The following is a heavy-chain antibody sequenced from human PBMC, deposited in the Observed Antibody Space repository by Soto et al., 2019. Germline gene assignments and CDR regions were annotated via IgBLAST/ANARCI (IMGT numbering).Heavy chain of an antibody. CDR3: AREPREIYYLDY. Sequence: QVHLVQSGAEVKRPGASVKVSCKASGYPFSNYYLHWVRQAPGQRLEWLGIINPSGGTTGYPQRFKGRVTMTRDTSTNTVYMELAGLRSEDTAVYYCAREPREIYYLDYWGQGTLVTVSS. V-gene: IGHV1-46*01. CDR1: GYPFSNYY. CDR2: INPSGGTT. J-gene: IGHJ4*02.